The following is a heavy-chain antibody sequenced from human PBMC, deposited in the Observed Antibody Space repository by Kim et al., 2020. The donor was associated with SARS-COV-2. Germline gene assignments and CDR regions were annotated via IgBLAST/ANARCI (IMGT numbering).Heavy chain of an antibody. CDR3: ARDSYYDIFRYYYYYMDV. Sequence: EWMGWINAGNGNTKDSQKFQGRVTITRDTSANTAYMELSSLRSEDTAVYYCARDSYYDIFRYYYYYMDVWGKGTTVTVSS. J-gene: IGHJ6*03. CDR2: INAGNGNT. D-gene: IGHD3-9*01. V-gene: IGHV1-3*01.